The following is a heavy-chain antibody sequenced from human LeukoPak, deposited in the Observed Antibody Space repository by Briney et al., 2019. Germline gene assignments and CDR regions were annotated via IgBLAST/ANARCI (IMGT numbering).Heavy chain of an antibody. CDR1: GGSISSYY. CDR3: ARGKTYYYGSGTGLAFDI. D-gene: IGHD3-10*01. Sequence: PSETLSLTCTVSGGSISSYYWGWIRQPAGEGLEWIGRIYTSGSTNYNTSLKSRVTMSVDTSKNQFSLKLSSVTAADTAVYYCARGKTYYYGSGTGLAFDIWGQGTMVTVSS. CDR2: IYTSGST. J-gene: IGHJ3*02. V-gene: IGHV4-4*07.